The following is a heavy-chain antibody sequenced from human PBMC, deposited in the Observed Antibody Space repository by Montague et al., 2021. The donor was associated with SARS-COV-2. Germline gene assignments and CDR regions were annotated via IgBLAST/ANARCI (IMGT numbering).Heavy chain of an antibody. J-gene: IGHJ5*02. CDR2: VNYGGST. D-gene: IGHD1-20*01. Sequence: SETLSLTCTVSSGSISSHYWSWIRQPPGKGLEWIGYVNYGGSTNYNPSLKSRVSISLDTSKNQFSLRLNSVTAADTAVYYCARAVTNGNDWFDPWGQGTLVIVSS. CDR1: SGSISSHY. CDR3: ARAVTNGNDWFDP. V-gene: IGHV4-59*11.